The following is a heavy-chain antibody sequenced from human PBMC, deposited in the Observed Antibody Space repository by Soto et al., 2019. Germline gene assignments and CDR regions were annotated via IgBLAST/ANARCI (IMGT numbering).Heavy chain of an antibody. CDR3: ARVCSGRYYFDY. D-gene: IGHD6-19*01. J-gene: IGHJ4*02. Sequence: LSLTYIVSGGSVSSGSYYWSWIRQPPGKGLEWIGYMYNSGSTNYNPSLKSRVIISVDTSKNQFSLKLSSVTAADTAVYYCARVCSGRYYFDYWGQRTLVTVSS. CDR2: MYNSGST. V-gene: IGHV4-61*01. CDR1: GGSVSSGSYY.